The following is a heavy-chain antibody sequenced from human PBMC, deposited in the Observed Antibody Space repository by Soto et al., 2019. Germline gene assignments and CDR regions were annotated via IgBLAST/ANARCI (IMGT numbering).Heavy chain of an antibody. D-gene: IGHD3-16*02. J-gene: IGHJ4*02. CDR1: GFTFSDHY. V-gene: IGHV3-11*01. Sequence: QVQLVESGGGLVKPGGSLRLSCAASGFTFSDHYMNWIRQAPGKGLEWVSYISSSSTTIQYADSVKGRFTISRDNAKNSLSLQMNSLRAEDTAVYYCARDHRWRWHDSWGQGTLVTVSS. CDR2: ISSSSTTI. CDR3: ARDHRWRWHDS.